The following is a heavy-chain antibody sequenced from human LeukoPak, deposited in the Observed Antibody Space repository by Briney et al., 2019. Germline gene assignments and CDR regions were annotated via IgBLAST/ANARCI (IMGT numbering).Heavy chain of an antibody. D-gene: IGHD6-19*01. CDR3: ARERTSGWDAFDF. V-gene: IGHV3-74*01. CDR1: GFTFSSFW. J-gene: IGHJ4*02. Sequence: GGSLRLSCAASGFTFSSFWMHWVRQAPGKGLVWVSRINSVGSSTSYADSVKGRFTISRDNAKDSLYLQMNSLRAEDTAVYYCARERTSGWDAFDFWGQGTLVTVSS. CDR2: INSVGSST.